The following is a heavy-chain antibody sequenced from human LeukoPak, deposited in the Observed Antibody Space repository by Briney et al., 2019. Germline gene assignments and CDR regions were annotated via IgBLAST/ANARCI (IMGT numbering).Heavy chain of an antibody. CDR1: GFTFSSYA. J-gene: IGHJ6*03. D-gene: IGHD6-19*01. Sequence: PGGSLRLSCAASGFTFSSYAMSWVRQAPGKGLEWVSAISGSGGSTYYADSVKGRFTISRDNSKNTLYLQMNSLRAEDTAVYYCAKVGSGWYGRDYYYYMDVWGKGTTVTISS. CDR2: ISGSGGST. V-gene: IGHV3-23*01. CDR3: AKVGSGWYGRDYYYYMDV.